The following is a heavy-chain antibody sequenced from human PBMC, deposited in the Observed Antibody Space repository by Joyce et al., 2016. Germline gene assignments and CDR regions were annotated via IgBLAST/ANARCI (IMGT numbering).Heavy chain of an antibody. Sequence: EVQLVESGGGLVQPGGSLRLSCEASGFTFSGYWMDWVRQAPGKGLEWVANIKQDGSEKSYVDSVKGRFTISRDNAKNSLYLQMNSLRVEDTAVYYCARDPSVAVAEEGDYWGQGILVTVSP. J-gene: IGHJ4*02. D-gene: IGHD6-19*01. V-gene: IGHV3-7*01. CDR1: GFTFSGYW. CDR3: ARDPSVAVAEEGDY. CDR2: IKQDGSEK.